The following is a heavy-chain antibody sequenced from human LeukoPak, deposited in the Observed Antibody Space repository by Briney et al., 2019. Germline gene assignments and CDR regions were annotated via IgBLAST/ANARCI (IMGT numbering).Heavy chain of an antibody. CDR1: GFTFSSYG. Sequence: PGGSLRLSCAASGFTFSSYGMHWLRQAPGKGLELVAFIRYDGSNKYYADSVKGRFTISRDNSKNTLYLQMNSLRAEDTAVYYCAKDYDSSGYYEPLDYWGQGTLVTVSS. CDR3: AKDYDSSGYYEPLDY. D-gene: IGHD3-22*01. J-gene: IGHJ4*02. CDR2: IRYDGSNK. V-gene: IGHV3-30*02.